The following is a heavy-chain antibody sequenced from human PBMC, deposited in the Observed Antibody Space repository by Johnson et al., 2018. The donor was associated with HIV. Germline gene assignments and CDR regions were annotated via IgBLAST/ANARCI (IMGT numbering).Heavy chain of an antibody. Sequence: VQLVESGGGLVQPGGSLRLSCAASGFTFKNAWMTWVRQAPGKGLEWVSGINWNGGRTGYADSVKGRCTFSRDNAKNTLYLQMNSLRAEDTAVYYCAKDREGSGWYEGVAFDIWGQGTMVTVSS. J-gene: IGHJ3*02. CDR3: AKDREGSGWYEGVAFDI. V-gene: IGHV3-20*04. CDR2: INWNGGRT. D-gene: IGHD6-19*01. CDR1: GFTFKNAW.